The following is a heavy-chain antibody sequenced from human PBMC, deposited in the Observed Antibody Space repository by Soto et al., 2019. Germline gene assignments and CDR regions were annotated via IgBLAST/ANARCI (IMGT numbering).Heavy chain of an antibody. CDR2: INHSGST. J-gene: IGHJ6*02. D-gene: IGHD2-21*02. CDR1: GGSFSGYY. V-gene: IGHV4-34*01. Sequence: LSLTCAVYGGSFSGYYWSWIRQPPGKGLEWIGEINHSGSTNYNPSLKRRVTISVDTSKKQFSLNLSSVTAADTAVYYCARVTGMDVWGQGTTVTVSS. CDR3: ARVTGMDV.